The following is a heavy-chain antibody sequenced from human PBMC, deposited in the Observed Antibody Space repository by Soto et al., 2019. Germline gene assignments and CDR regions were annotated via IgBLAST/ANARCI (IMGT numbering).Heavy chain of an antibody. Sequence: LRLSCVASGFTFDDHAMYWVRQAPGKGLEWVSGISWNSGSIGYADSVKGRFTISRDNAKKSLYLQMNTLRVDDTALYYCAKFFFGDYSSSVLFWGQGTLVTVSS. CDR2: ISWNSGSI. CDR3: AKFFFGDYSSSVLF. J-gene: IGHJ4*02. CDR1: GFTFDDHA. V-gene: IGHV3-9*01. D-gene: IGHD6-6*01.